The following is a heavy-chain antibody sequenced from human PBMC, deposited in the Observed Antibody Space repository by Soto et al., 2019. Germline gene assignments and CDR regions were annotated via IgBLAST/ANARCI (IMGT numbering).Heavy chain of an antibody. J-gene: IGHJ4*02. Sequence: DVRVLESGGGLVQPGGSLRLSCAPSGFTFSVSDMTWVRQAPGKGLEWVSSISIRGDVAYYADSVKGRFTISRDNSKNTLYLQMSSLRAEDTAVYYCPKLVSQAHFDYWARGGLVTVSS. CDR2: ISIRGDVA. CDR3: PKLVSQAHFDY. D-gene: IGHD2-15*01. CDR1: GFTFSVSD. V-gene: IGHV3-23*01.